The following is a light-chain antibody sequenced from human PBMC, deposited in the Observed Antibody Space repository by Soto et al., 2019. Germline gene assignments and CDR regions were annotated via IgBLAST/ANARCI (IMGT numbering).Light chain of an antibody. Sequence: QSSLTHPPSASRSPGQAFTISCTGTIRYICGYDFVSWYQVRPGEAPQIIIYNVNGRPSGVPRRFSGSKSGKTASLTVSGLQAVDEADYYCSSYSDTNICVFGTGTKVTVL. V-gene: IGLV2-8*01. CDR3: SSYSDTNICV. CDR2: NVN. CDR1: IRYICGYDF. J-gene: IGLJ1*01.